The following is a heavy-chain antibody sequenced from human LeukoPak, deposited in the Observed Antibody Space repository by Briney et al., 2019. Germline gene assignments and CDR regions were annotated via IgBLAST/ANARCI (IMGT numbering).Heavy chain of an antibody. CDR2: INPNTGAT. J-gene: IGHJ4*02. D-gene: IGHD2-15*01. CDR3: ARDERFCNGDNHYPDLGY. Sequence: ASVKVSCKASGYTFTGDYMFWVRQGPGQGLDGMGWINPNTGATKYAQNFQGRVTLTRDTSIRTTFMELSSLRSDDTAFYYCARDERFCNGDNHYPDLGYWGQGTLVTVSS. CDR1: GYTFTGDY. V-gene: IGHV1-2*02.